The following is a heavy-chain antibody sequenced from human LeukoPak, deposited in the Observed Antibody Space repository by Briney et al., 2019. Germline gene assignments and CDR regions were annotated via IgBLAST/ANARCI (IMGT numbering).Heavy chain of an antibody. CDR3: ARAGYSYGPTAPFYFDY. Sequence: GGSLRLSCAASGFTFSSCAMHWVRQSPGKGLEWVAVISYDGSNKYYADSVKGRFTISRDNSKNTLYLQMNSLRAEDTAVYYCARAGYSYGPTAPFYFDYWGQGTLVTVSS. CDR1: GFTFSSCA. V-gene: IGHV3-30*04. D-gene: IGHD5-18*01. CDR2: ISYDGSNK. J-gene: IGHJ4*02.